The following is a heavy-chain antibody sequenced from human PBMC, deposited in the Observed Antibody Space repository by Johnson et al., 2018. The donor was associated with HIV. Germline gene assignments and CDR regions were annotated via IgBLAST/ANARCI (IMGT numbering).Heavy chain of an antibody. CDR1: GFTFSSYA. CDR2: ISYDGSNK. V-gene: IGHV3-30*04. Sequence: QVQLVESGGGLVQPGGSLRVSCAASGFTFSSYAMHWVRQAPGKGLEWAAVISYDGSNKYYEASVKGRFTISRDHSKNTLYLQMNSLRAEDTAVYYCTTVDCGGDCYSGHAFDIWGQGTMVTVSS. CDR3: TTVDCGGDCYSGHAFDI. D-gene: IGHD2-21*01. J-gene: IGHJ3*02.